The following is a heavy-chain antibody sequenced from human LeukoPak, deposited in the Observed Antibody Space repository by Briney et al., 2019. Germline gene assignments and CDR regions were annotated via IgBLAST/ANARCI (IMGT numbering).Heavy chain of an antibody. CDR1: GFTVSHYF. Sequence: GGPLTLSCAASGFTVSHYFLTRVRQAPGKGLQWFSVIHSGGSTLYADSVKGRFTISRHNSQNALYLQVNSLRAEDTAVYFCARGGSSGNDYSSFDIWGQGTMVTVSS. J-gene: IGHJ3*02. CDR2: IHSGGST. V-gene: IGHV3-53*04. D-gene: IGHD5-12*01. CDR3: ARGGSSGNDYSSFDI.